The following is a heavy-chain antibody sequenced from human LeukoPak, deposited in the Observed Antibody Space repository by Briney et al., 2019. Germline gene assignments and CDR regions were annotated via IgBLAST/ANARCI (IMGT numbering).Heavy chain of an antibody. Sequence: PGGSLRLSCAASGFTFDDYDMHWVRQAPGKGLEWVSGISWNSGSIGYADSVKGRFTISRDNAKNSLYLQMNSLRAEDTALYYCAKGLGYCSSTSCSKLSYYYGMDVWGQGTTVTVSS. CDR2: ISWNSGSI. CDR3: AKGLGYCSSTSCSKLSYYYGMDV. CDR1: GFTFDDYD. J-gene: IGHJ6*02. D-gene: IGHD2-2*01. V-gene: IGHV3-9*01.